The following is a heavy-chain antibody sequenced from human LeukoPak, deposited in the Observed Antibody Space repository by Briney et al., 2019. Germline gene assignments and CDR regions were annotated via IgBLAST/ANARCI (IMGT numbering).Heavy chain of an antibody. J-gene: IGHJ3*02. V-gene: IGHV3-21*01. CDR3: ARDHYGSGSAFDI. D-gene: IGHD3-10*01. Sequence: GGSLRLTCAASGFTFSSYSMNWVRQAPGKGLEWVSSISSSSSYIYYADSVKGRFTISRDNAKNSLYLQMNSLRAEDTAVYYCARDHYGSGSAFDIWGQGTMVTVSS. CDR1: GFTFSSYS. CDR2: ISSSSSYI.